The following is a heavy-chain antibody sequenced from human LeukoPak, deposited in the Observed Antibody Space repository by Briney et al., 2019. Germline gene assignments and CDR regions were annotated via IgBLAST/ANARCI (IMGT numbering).Heavy chain of an antibody. D-gene: IGHD2-2*02. V-gene: IGHV3-30-3*01. Sequence: GRSLRLSCAASGFTFSSYAMHWVRQAPGKGLEWVAVISYDGSNKYYADSVKGRFTISRDNSKNTLYLQMNSLRAEDTAVYYCARGLCSSTGCYTTDFDYWGQGTLVTVFS. CDR2: ISYDGSNK. CDR3: ARGLCSSTGCYTTDFDY. CDR1: GFTFSSYA. J-gene: IGHJ4*02.